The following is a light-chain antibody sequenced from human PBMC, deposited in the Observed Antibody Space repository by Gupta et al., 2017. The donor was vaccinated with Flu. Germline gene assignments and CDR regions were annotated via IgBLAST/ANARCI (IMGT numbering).Light chain of an antibody. J-gene: IGKJ4*01. V-gene: IGKV3-20*01. CDR2: DAS. CDR1: DSVSSNF. Sequence: IVLTQSPGTLYLSPGERATLSCRASDSVSSNFLAWSHQKPGQVPRLLMYDASNRATGIPDRFSGSGSGTDFTLTISRLEPEDFAVYYCHHYGSSPLTFGGGTKVEIK. CDR3: HHYGSSPLT.